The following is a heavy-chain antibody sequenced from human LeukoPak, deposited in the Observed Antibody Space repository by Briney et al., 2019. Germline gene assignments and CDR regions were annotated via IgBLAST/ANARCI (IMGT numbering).Heavy chain of an antibody. V-gene: IGHV4-38-2*02. D-gene: IGHD3-16*02. Sequence: SETLSLTCTVSGYSISSGYYWGWIRQPPGKGLEWIGSIYHSGSTYYNPSLKSRVTISVDTSKNQFSLKLSSVTAADTAVYYCASQPITFGGVIVIDNWFDPWGQGTLVTVSS. CDR3: ASQPITFGGVIVIDNWFDP. CDR1: GYSISSGYY. J-gene: IGHJ5*02. CDR2: IYHSGST.